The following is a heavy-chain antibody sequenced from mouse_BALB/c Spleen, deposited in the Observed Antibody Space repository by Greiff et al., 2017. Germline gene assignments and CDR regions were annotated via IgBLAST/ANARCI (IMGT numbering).Heavy chain of an antibody. Sequence: EVMLVESGGGLVQPGGSMKLSCVASGFTFSNYWMNWVRQSPEKGLEWVAEIRLKSNNYATHYAESVKGRFTISRDDSKSSVYLQMNNLRAEDTGIYYCTRPAYYGNPYWYFDVWGAGTTVTVSS. CDR1: GFTFSNYW. CDR3: TRPAYYGNPYWYFDV. CDR2: IRLKSNNYAT. V-gene: IGHV6-6*02. J-gene: IGHJ1*01. D-gene: IGHD2-10*01.